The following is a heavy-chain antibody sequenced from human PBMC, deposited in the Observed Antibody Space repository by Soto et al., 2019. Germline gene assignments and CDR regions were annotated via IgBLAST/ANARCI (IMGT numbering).Heavy chain of an antibody. V-gene: IGHV4-59*01. D-gene: IGHD2-15*01. CDR2: IYYSGST. CDR1: GGSISSYY. CDR3: ARAGSSYLRYGMDV. J-gene: IGHJ6*02. Sequence: PSETLSLTCTVSGGSISSYYWSWIRQPPGKGLEWIGYIYYSGSTNYNPSLKSRVTISVDTSKNQFSLKLSSVTAADTAVYYCARAGSSYLRYGMDVWGQGTTVTVSS.